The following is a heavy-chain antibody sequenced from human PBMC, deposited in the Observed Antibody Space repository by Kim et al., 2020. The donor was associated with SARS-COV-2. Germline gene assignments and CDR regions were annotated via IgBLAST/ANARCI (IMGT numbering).Heavy chain of an antibody. CDR3: ARVPLYGSGSYYFDY. Sequence: LKSRVTISVDTSKNQFSLKLSSVTAADTAVYYCARVPLYGSGSYYFDYWGQGTLVTVSS. D-gene: IGHD3-10*01. V-gene: IGHV4-34*01. J-gene: IGHJ4*02.